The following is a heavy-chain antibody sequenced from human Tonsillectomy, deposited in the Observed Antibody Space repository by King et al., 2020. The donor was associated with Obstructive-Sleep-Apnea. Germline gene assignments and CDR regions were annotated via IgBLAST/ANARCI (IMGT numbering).Heavy chain of an antibody. CDR1: GFTFSSYW. CDR2: IKQDGSEK. D-gene: IGHD6-13*01. J-gene: IGHJ4*02. Sequence: VQLVESGGGLVQPGGSLRLSCAASGFTFSSYWMSWVRQAPGKGLEWGANIKQDGSEKYYVVSVKGRFTISRDNAKNSLYLQMNSLRAEDTAVYYCARRTYSSSWYVDFWGQGTLVTVSS. V-gene: IGHV3-7*01. CDR3: ARRTYSSSWYVDF.